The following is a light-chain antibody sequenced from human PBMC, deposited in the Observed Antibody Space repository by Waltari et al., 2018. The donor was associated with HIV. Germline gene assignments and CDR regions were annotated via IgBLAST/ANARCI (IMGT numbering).Light chain of an antibody. CDR2: GNC. V-gene: IGLV1-40*01. J-gene: IGLJ2*01. CDR3: QAYDSSLSGSV. CDR1: SSNIGAGYD. Sequence: QSVLTQPPSVSGAPGQRVTISCTGSSSNIGAGYDVHWYQQLPGTAPKLLIYGNCNPPSWVPDRFSGSKSGTSASLAITGLQAEDEADYYCQAYDSSLSGSVFGGGTKLTVL.